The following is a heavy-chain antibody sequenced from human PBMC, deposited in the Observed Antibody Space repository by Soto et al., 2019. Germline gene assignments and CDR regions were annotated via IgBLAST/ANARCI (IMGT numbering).Heavy chain of an antibody. CDR3: ARRPGNYYDSSGYPDDY. D-gene: IGHD3-22*01. V-gene: IGHV4-30-4*01. J-gene: IGHJ4*02. Sequence: PSETLSLTCTVSGCSISSGDYYWSWIRQPPGKGLEWIGYIYYSGSTYYNPSLKSRVTISVDTSKNQFSLKLSSVTAADTAVYYCARRPGNYYDSSGYPDDYWGQGTLVTVSS. CDR1: GCSISSGDYY. CDR2: IYYSGST.